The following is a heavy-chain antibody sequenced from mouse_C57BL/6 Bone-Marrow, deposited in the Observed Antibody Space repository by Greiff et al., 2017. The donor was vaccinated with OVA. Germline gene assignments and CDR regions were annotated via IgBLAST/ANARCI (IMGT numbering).Heavy chain of an antibody. D-gene: IGHD1-1*01. CDR2: INPNNGGT. CDR3: AREYYGSSFDD. Sequence: EVQLQQSGPELVKPGASVKISCKASGYTFTDYYMNWVKQSHGKSLEWIGDINPNNGGTSYNQKFKGKATLTVDKSSSTAYMELRSLTSEDSAVYYCAREYYGSSFDDWGQGTTLTVSS. CDR1: GYTFTDYY. J-gene: IGHJ2*01. V-gene: IGHV1-26*01.